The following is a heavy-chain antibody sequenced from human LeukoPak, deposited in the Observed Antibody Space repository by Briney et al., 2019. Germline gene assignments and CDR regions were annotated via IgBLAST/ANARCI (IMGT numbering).Heavy chain of an antibody. CDR1: GGSFSGYY. Sequence: SETLSLTRAVYGGSFSGYYWSWIRQPPGKGLEWIGEINHSGSTNYNPSLKSRVTISVDTSKNQFSLKLSSVTAADTAVYYCASAYCGGDCQIPWGQGTLVTVSS. V-gene: IGHV4-34*01. CDR3: ASAYCGGDCQIP. J-gene: IGHJ5*02. D-gene: IGHD2-21*02. CDR2: INHSGST.